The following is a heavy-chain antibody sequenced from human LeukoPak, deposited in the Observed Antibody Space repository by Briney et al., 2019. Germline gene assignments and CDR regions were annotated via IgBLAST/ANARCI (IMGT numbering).Heavy chain of an antibody. CDR1: GGSINNYY. V-gene: IGHV4-39*01. D-gene: IGHD6-13*01. CDR2: IYYSGIT. Sequence: SETLSLTCTVSGGSINNYYWGWIRQPPGKGLEWMGSIYYSGITYYNPSLKSRVTISVDTSKNQFSLKLSSVTAADTAVYYCARLDTAAAGNRWSDPWGQGTLVTVSS. J-gene: IGHJ5*02. CDR3: ARLDTAAAGNRWSDP.